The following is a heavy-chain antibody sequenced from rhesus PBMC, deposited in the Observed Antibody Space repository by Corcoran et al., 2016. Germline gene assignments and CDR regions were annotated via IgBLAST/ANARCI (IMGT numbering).Heavy chain of an antibody. J-gene: IGHJ4*01. CDR3: ARDEAEYCSSTYCSSGDY. CDR1: GYSISSGYG. D-gene: IGHD2-15*01. V-gene: IGHV4-122*02. Sequence: QLQLQESGPGLVKPSETLSLTCAVSGYSISSGYGWSWIRQPPGKGLEWIGYISYSGRTSYNPSLKSRVTISRDTSKNQFSLKLSSVTAADTAVYYCARDEAEYCSSTYCSSGDYWGQGVLVTVSS. CDR2: ISYSGRT.